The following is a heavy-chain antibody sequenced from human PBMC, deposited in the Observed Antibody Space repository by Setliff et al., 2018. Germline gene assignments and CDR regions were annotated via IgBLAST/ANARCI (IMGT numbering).Heavy chain of an antibody. D-gene: IGHD3-10*01. Sequence: GGSLRLSCAASGFTFGSYWMSWVRQAPGKGLEWVANIKQDGSQKYYVDPVKGRFTISRDSARNSLYLHMNSLRDEDTAVYFCARDKDHIRGFDYWGRGALVTVSS. CDR2: IKQDGSQK. V-gene: IGHV3-7*03. J-gene: IGHJ4*02. CDR1: GFTFGSYW. CDR3: ARDKDHIRGFDY.